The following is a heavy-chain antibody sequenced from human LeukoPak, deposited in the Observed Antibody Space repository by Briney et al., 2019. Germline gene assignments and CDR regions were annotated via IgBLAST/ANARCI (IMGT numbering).Heavy chain of an antibody. Sequence: GGSLRLSCAASGFTVSSNYMSWVRQAPGQGLEWVSVIYSGGSTYYADSVKGRFTISRDNSKNTLYLQMNSLRAEDTVVYYCARDRHYGSGSDVFDIWGQGTMVTVSS. V-gene: IGHV3-66*01. J-gene: IGHJ3*02. CDR2: IYSGGST. D-gene: IGHD3-10*01. CDR1: GFTVSSNY. CDR3: ARDRHYGSGSDVFDI.